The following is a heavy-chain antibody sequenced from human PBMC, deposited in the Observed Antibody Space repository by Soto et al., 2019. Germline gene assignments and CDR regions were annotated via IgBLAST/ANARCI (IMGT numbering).Heavy chain of an antibody. Sequence: GGSLRLSCAASGFTFSSYAMSWVRQAPGKGLEWVSAISGSDGSTYYADSVKGRFTISRDNSKNTLYLQMNSLRAEDTAVYYCARERIAAPNCFDSSGQGTLVTVSS. CDR1: GFTFSSYA. V-gene: IGHV3-23*01. CDR3: ARERIAAPNCFDS. J-gene: IGHJ5*01. D-gene: IGHD6-13*01. CDR2: ISGSDGST.